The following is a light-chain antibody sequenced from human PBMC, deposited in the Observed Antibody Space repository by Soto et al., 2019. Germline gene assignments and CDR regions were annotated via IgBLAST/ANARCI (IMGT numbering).Light chain of an antibody. Sequence: EVVMTQSPSTLSVSPVERSTLSCIASQSVSSYLAWYQQKPGQAPRLLIYDASNRATGIPARFSGSGSGTDFTLTISSLEPEDFAVYYCQQRINWPPLTFGGGTKVDIK. J-gene: IGKJ4*01. CDR2: DAS. CDR3: QQRINWPPLT. V-gene: IGKV3-11*01. CDR1: QSVSSY.